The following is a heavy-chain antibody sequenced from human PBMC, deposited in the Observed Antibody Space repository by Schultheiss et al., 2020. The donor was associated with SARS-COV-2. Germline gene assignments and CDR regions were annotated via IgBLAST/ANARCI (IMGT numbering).Heavy chain of an antibody. J-gene: IGHJ6*02. Sequence: GGSLRLSCAASGFTFDDYAMHWVRQAPGKGLEWVSGISWKSGSIGYADSVKGRFTISRDNSKNTLYLQMNSLRAEDTAVYYCAKEGWGEPPYGMDVWGQGTTVTVSS. CDR2: ISWKSGSI. V-gene: IGHV3-9*01. D-gene: IGHD3-10*01. CDR1: GFTFDDYA. CDR3: AKEGWGEPPYGMDV.